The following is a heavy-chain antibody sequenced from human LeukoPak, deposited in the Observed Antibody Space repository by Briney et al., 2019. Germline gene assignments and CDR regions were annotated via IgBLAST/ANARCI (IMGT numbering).Heavy chain of an antibody. CDR1: GYTFTGDW. V-gene: IGHV5-51*01. D-gene: IGHD2-2*01. CDR2: IYPGDSDT. J-gene: IGHJ6*03. Sequence: GESLKISCKASGYTFTGDWIGWVRQMPGKGLEWMGIIYPGDSDTKYNAPFQGQVTIPADKSISTAYLQWGSLKASDTATYYCARPALYCSSTVCPPYMDVWGKGTTVTVSS. CDR3: ARPALYCSSTVCPPYMDV.